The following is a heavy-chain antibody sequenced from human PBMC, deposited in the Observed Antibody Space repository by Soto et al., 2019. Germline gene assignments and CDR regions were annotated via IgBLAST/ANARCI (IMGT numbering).Heavy chain of an antibody. CDR1: GFTFSNAW. J-gene: IGHJ3*02. Sequence: PGGSLRLSCAASGFTFSNAWMSWVRQAPGKGLEWVGRIKSKTDGGTTDYAAPVEGRFTISGDSSNNTLYLQMNSLRVEDTATYYCAKDSRLPGFGLLIHAFDMWGHGTMVTVSS. CDR2: IKSKTDGGTT. D-gene: IGHD3-3*01. CDR3: AKDSRLPGFGLLIHAFDM. V-gene: IGHV3-15*01.